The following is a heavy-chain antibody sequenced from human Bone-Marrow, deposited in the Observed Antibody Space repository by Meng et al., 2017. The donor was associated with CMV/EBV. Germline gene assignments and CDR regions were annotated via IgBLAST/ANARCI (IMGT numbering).Heavy chain of an antibody. Sequence: GESLKISCAASGFTFSSYWMSWVRQAPGKGLEWVANIKQDGSEKYYVDSVKGRFTISRDNAKNSLYLQMNSLRAEDTAVYYCARAVRYYDIWSGPPRRNYFDSWGQGTLVTVSS. V-gene: IGHV3-7*01. D-gene: IGHD3-3*01. J-gene: IGHJ4*02. CDR1: GFTFSSYW. CDR3: ARAVRYYDIWSGPPRRNYFDS. CDR2: IKQDGSEK.